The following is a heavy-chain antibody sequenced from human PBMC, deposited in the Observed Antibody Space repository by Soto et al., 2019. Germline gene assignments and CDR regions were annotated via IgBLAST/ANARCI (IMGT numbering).Heavy chain of an antibody. J-gene: IGHJ3*02. Sequence: QPGGSLRLSCAASGFTFSSDSTHWVRQAPGKGLEWVAVMSYDGGSKSYADSVQGRSTISRDDSKNTLYLQVDSLRAEDTAVYYCARPNSIAWSYAYDIWGQGTMVTVSS. V-gene: IGHV3-30-3*01. CDR2: MSYDGGSK. CDR3: ARPNSIAWSYAYDI. CDR1: GFTFSSDS. D-gene: IGHD6-19*01.